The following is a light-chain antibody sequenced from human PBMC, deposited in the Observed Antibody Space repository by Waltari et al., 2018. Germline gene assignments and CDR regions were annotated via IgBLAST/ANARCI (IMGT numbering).Light chain of an antibody. J-gene: IGKJ4*01. CDR2: WAF. V-gene: IGKV4-1*01. CDR3: QQYYSTPLT. CDR1: PSLLSSSNNKNY. Sequence: DFVMTQSPDSLAVSLGERATINCKSSPSLLSSSNNKNYLAWYQHKPGQSPKLLIYWAFTRESGVPDRFSGSGSGTDFTLTISSLQAEDVAVYYCQQYYSTPLTFGGGTKVEIK.